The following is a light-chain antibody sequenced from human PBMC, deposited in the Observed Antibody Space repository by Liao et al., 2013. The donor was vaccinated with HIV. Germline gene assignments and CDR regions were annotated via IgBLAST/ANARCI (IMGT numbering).Light chain of an antibody. Sequence: SYVLTQPPSVSVAPGKTARITCGTNNIGSKSVHWYQQKPGQAPVLVISYDSDRPSGIPERFSGSNSGNTATLTISWVEGGDEADYYCQVWDSSSDHVIFGGGTKLTVL. CDR1: NIGSKS. CDR3: QVWDSSSDHVI. CDR2: YDS. J-gene: IGLJ2*01. V-gene: IGLV3-21*01.